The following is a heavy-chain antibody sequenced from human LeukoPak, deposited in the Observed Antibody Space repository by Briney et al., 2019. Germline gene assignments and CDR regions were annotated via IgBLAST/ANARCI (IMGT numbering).Heavy chain of an antibody. V-gene: IGHV3-7*01. J-gene: IGHJ6*03. D-gene: IGHD4-17*01. CDR2: IKPDGSEG. CDR3: ARGPYGDYVYYYYMDV. CDR1: VFTFSTYW. Sequence: PGGSLTLSCAASVFTFSTYWMAWLRQAPGKGLEWVPHIKPDGSEGYYVDSVKGRFTISRDNAKNSLYLQMNSLRAEDTAIYYCARGPYGDYVYYYYMDVWGKGTTVTVSS.